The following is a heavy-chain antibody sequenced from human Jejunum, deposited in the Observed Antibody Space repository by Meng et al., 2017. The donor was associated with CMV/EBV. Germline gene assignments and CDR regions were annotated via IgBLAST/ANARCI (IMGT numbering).Heavy chain of an antibody. CDR3: ARDFGVPASANDY. CDR1: RGPLSSNV. Sequence: SRGPLSSNVFTWVRQAPGQGLEWMGEIIPLLDSTTYEQKFQGRVTITADKLTNTVYMDLRSLTSEDTAVYYCARDFGVPASANDYWGRGTLVTVSS. D-gene: IGHD2-2*01. CDR2: IIPLLDST. J-gene: IGHJ4*02. V-gene: IGHV1-69*06.